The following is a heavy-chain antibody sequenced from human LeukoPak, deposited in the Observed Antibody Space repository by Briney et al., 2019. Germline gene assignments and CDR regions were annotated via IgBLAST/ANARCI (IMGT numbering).Heavy chain of an antibody. D-gene: IGHD7-27*01. J-gene: IGHJ4*02. CDR2: ISASGNT. CDR3: ARLTGGGFYWGYFDY. CDR1: GASIPSSYY. V-gene: IGHV4-4*09. Sequence: LSETLSLTCTVSGASIPSSYYWNWIRQPPGKGLECIGYISASGNTNYNPFLKSRVTISVDTSKSQFSINLSSVTAADTAIYYCARLTGGGFYWGYFDYWGQGNLVTVSS.